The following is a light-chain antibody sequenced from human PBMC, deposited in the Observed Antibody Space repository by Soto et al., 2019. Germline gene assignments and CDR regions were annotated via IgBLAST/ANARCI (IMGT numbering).Light chain of an antibody. CDR3: QHYNSYSEA. J-gene: IGKJ1*01. Sequence: DIQMTQSPSSLSASLGDRVTITCRASQTISSWLAWYQQKPGKAPKLLIYKASTLKSGVPSRFSGSGSGTEFTLTISSLQPDDFATYYCQHYNSYSEAFGQGTKWELK. CDR2: KAS. V-gene: IGKV1-5*03. CDR1: QTISSW.